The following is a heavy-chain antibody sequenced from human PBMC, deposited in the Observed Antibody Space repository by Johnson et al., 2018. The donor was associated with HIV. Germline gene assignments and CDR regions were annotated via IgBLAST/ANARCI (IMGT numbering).Heavy chain of an antibody. CDR2: IYSGGSI. CDR1: GFTFSDYY. CDR3: ARGYILTGYSGVFDM. Sequence: VQLVESGGGLVKPGGSLRLSCAASGFTFSDYYMSWVRQAPGKGLEWVSVIYSGGSIHYADSVKGRFTISRDNSKNTVYLQMNSLRAEDTAVYYCARGYILTGYSGVFDMWGQGTMVTVSS. V-gene: IGHV3-66*01. D-gene: IGHD3-9*01. J-gene: IGHJ3*02.